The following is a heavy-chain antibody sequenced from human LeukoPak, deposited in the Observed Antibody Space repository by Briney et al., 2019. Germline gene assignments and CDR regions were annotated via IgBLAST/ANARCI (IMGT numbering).Heavy chain of an antibody. Sequence: PGGSLRLSCAASGFTFDDYAMHWVRLVPEKGLEWVSLLSGDGGTTYYADSVKGRFTISRDNSKNSLSLQMNSLRTEDTALYYCAKAAYSWYYFDYWGQGTLVTVSS. CDR3: AKAAYSWYYFDY. V-gene: IGHV3-43*02. J-gene: IGHJ4*02. CDR1: GFTFDDYA. CDR2: LSGDGGTT. D-gene: IGHD6-13*01.